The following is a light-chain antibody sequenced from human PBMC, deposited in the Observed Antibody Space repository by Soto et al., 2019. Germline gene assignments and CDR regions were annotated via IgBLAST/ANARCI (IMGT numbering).Light chain of an antibody. V-gene: IGKV3-11*01. Sequence: EIVLTQSPVTLSLSPGERATLSCRASQSVSSYLAWFQQKPGQAPRLIIYDASSTAPGIPGRFSGSGSGTDFTLTISSLEPEDFAVYYCQLRTNWAITFGQGTRLDIK. CDR3: QLRTNWAIT. CDR2: DAS. CDR1: QSVSSY. J-gene: IGKJ5*01.